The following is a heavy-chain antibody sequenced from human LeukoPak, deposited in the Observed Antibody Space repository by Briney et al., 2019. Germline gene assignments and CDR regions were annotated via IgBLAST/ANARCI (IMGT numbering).Heavy chain of an antibody. CDR3: ARDSKDGYNYYFDY. J-gene: IGHJ4*02. Sequence: GGSQRLSCAASGFTLSSNYMSWVRQAPGKGLEWVSVIYSGGSTYYADSVKGRFTISRHNSKNTLYLQMNSLRAEDTAVYYCARDSKDGYNYYFDYWGQGTLVTVSS. V-gene: IGHV3-53*04. CDR1: GFTLSSNY. CDR2: IYSGGST. D-gene: IGHD5-24*01.